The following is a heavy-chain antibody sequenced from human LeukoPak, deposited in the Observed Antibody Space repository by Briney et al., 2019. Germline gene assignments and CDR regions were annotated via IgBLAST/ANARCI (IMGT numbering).Heavy chain of an antibody. D-gene: IGHD1-26*01. CDR2: ISGSGSNT. CDR1: GFTFSSYA. V-gene: IGHV3-23*01. J-gene: IGHJ4*02. CDR3: AKVRIVGATTGFDH. Sequence: GGSPRLSCAASGFTFSSYAMSWVRQAPGKGLEWVSAISGSGSNTYYADSVKGRFTISRDNSKNTPYLQMNSLRAEDTAVYYCAKVRIVGATTGFDHWGQGTLVTVSS.